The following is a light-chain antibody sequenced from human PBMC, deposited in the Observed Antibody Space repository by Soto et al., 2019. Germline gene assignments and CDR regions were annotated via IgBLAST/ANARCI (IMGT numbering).Light chain of an antibody. CDR1: QSVSSSY. CDR2: GAS. J-gene: IGKJ3*01. Sequence: EIVLTQSPGTLSLSPGERATLSCRASQSVSSSYLAWYQQKPGQAPRLLIYGASSRATGIPDRFSGSGSGTDFTLNISRLEPEDFAVYYCQQYGSSSTFGPATKVDIK. V-gene: IGKV3-20*01. CDR3: QQYGSSST.